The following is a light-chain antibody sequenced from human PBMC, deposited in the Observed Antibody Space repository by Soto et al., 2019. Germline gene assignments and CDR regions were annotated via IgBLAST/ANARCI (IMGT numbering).Light chain of an antibody. Sequence: QSVLTQPPSASGTPGQTVTISCSGSSSNIGSNTVNWYQQLPGTAPKLLIYSNNQRPSGVPDRFSGSKSGTSASLAISGLQSEDEADYNCAARDVSVKGYVFGSGTKVTVL. CDR1: SSNIGSNT. V-gene: IGLV1-44*01. J-gene: IGLJ1*01. CDR2: SNN. CDR3: AARDVSVKGYV.